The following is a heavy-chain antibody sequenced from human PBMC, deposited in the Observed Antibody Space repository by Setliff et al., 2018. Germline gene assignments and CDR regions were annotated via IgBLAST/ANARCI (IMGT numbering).Heavy chain of an antibody. Sequence: GASVKVSCKASGYTFTSYDINWMRQASGQGLEWMGWMNPNSGNTGSTQKFQGRVTMTRNTSTSTAYMELSRLTSEDTAVYYCAKNGFGVVALGVNNWFDPWGQGTLVTV. D-gene: IGHD3-10*01. V-gene: IGHV1-8*02. CDR2: MNPNSGNT. J-gene: IGHJ5*02. CDR1: GYTFTSYD. CDR3: AKNGFGVVALGVNNWFDP.